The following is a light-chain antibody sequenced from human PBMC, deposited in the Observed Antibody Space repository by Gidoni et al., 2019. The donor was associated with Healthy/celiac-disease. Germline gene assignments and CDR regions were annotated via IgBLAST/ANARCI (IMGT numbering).Light chain of an antibody. CDR2: DAS. J-gene: IGKJ3*01. Sequence: IVLTPSPATLSLSPGERATLSCRASQSVSSYLAWYQQKPGQAPRLLIYDASNRATGIPARFSGSGSGTDFTLTISSLEPEDFAVYYCQQRSNWPPEITFXPXTKVDIK. CDR3: QQRSNWPPEIT. CDR1: QSVSSY. V-gene: IGKV3-11*01.